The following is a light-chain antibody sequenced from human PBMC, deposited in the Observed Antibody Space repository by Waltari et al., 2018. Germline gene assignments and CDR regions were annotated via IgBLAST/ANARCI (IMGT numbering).Light chain of an antibody. V-gene: IGKV2-30*01. Sequence: DVVLTQSPLSLSVTLGASASVSCSSSQSLEFSDGKTYLNWFHQRPGQSPRRLIYKVSNRESGVPDRISGSGSGTDFALKISRVEAEDVGVYYCMEGAQWYTFGQGTKLEIK. CDR2: KVS. J-gene: IGKJ2*01. CDR3: MEGAQWYT. CDR1: QSLEFSDGKTY.